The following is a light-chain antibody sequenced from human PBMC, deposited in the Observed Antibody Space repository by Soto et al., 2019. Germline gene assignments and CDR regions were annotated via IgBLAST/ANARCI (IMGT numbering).Light chain of an antibody. Sequence: QSALTQPRSVSGSPGQSVTISCTGTSSDVGGYIYVSWYQQHPGKAPKRIIDDVTKRPSGVPDRFSGYKSGNTASLTISGLQAEDEAEYSCSSYAGRYTYVFGSGTKLTVL. CDR1: SSDVGGYIY. CDR2: DVT. J-gene: IGLJ1*01. CDR3: SSYAGRYTYV. V-gene: IGLV2-11*01.